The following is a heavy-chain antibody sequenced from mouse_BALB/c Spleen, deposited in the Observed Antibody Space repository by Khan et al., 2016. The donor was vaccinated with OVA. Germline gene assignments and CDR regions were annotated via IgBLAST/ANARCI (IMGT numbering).Heavy chain of an antibody. D-gene: IGHD1-2*01. Sequence: VRLQQSGPGLVKPSQSLSLTCTVTGFSITSGYGWNWIRQFPGNKLEWMGYISYSGSTNYNPSLQSRISITRATSKNQFFLQLNSVTTEDTATYYCARTARIKYWGQGTTLTVSS. J-gene: IGHJ2*01. V-gene: IGHV3-2*02. CDR1: GFSITSGYG. CDR2: ISYSGST. CDR3: ARTARIKY.